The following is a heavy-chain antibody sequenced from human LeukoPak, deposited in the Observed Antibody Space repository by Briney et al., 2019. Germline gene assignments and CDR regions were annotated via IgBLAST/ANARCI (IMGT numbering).Heavy chain of an antibody. CDR2: IRHDGSNN. Sequence: GGSLRLSCVASEFTFSSHGMHWVRQAPGKGLEWVAFIRHDGSNNYYADSVKGRFTISRDNSKNTLYLQMNSLKAEDTAVYYCSAPVATNYWGQGTLVTVSS. J-gene: IGHJ4*02. D-gene: IGHD4-23*01. CDR3: SAPVATNY. CDR1: EFTFSSHG. V-gene: IGHV3-30*02.